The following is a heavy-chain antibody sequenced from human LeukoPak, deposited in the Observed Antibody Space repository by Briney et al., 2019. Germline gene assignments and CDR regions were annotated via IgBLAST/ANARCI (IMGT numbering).Heavy chain of an antibody. J-gene: IGHJ4*02. V-gene: IGHV1-69*13. D-gene: IGHD3-22*01. CDR1: GGTFSSYA. CDR2: IIPIFGTA. CDR3: ARAPLPHIGVVITFDY. Sequence: ASVKVSCKASGGTFSSYAISWVRQAPGQGLEWMGGIIPIFGTANYAQKFQGRVTITADESTSTAYMELSSLRSEDTAVYYCARAPLPHIGVVITFDYWGQGTLVTVSS.